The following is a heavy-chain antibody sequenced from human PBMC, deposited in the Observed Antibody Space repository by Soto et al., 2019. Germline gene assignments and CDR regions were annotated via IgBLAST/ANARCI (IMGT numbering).Heavy chain of an antibody. J-gene: IGHJ4*02. D-gene: IGHD6-19*01. V-gene: IGHV2-5*02. Sequence: QITLKESGPTLVKPTQTLTLTCTFSGFSLSSTRVAVGWIRQPPGKALEWLARIYWDDDKRYSSFLKSRLTITKDTSKNQVVLTMTNMDPVDTATYYCAHSVVAGLGYYFDYWGQGTLVTVSS. CDR2: IYWDDDK. CDR1: GFSLSSTRVA. CDR3: AHSVVAGLGYYFDY.